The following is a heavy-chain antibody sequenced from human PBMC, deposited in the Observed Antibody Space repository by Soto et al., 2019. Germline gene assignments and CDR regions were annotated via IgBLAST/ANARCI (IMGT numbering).Heavy chain of an antibody. V-gene: IGHV1-69*06. J-gene: IGHJ5*02. D-gene: IGHD3-3*01. CDR1: GGTFSSYA. Sequence: ASVKVSCKASGGTFSSYAISWVRQAPGQGLEWMGGIIPIFGTANYAQKFQGRVTITADKSTSTAYMELSSLRSEDTAVYYCARDQEAYYFWSGYPQLMCFDPWGQGTLVTVSS. CDR2: IIPIFGTA. CDR3: ARDQEAYYFWSGYPQLMCFDP.